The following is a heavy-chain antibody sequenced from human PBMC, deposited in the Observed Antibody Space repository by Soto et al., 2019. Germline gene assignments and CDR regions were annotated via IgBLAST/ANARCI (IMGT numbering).Heavy chain of an antibody. D-gene: IGHD3-3*01. CDR1: GASISADY. J-gene: IGHJ6*02. Sequence: QVQLQESGPGLVKPSETLSLTCSVSGASISADYWSWIRQPPGKRLEYIGFIYKGGSPNYNPSLESRVTISPDKSKNQVSLKLTSVTGEDTAVYYCARGEWFLRGYGMDVWGRGTTVTVS. CDR3: ARGEWFLRGYGMDV. V-gene: IGHV4-59*01. CDR2: IYKGGSP.